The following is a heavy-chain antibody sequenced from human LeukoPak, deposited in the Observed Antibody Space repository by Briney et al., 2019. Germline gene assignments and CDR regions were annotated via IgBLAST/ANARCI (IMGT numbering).Heavy chain of an antibody. V-gene: IGHV1-8*03. Sequence: ASVKVSCKASGYTFTSYDINWVRQATGQGLEWTGWMNPNSGNTGYAQKFQGRVTITRNTSISTAYMELSSLRSEDMAVYFCARSNSVYDFPFDIWGQGTMVTVSS. J-gene: IGHJ3*02. CDR2: MNPNSGNT. CDR1: GYTFTSYD. D-gene: IGHD5/OR15-5a*01. CDR3: ARSNSVYDFPFDI.